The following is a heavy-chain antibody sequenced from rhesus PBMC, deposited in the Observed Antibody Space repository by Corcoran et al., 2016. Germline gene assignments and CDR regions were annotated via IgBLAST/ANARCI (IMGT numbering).Heavy chain of an antibody. CDR2: ISTGGGST. CDR3: AKENSYSGSWNRGPFDY. D-gene: IGHD6-25*01. Sequence: EVQLVESGGGLVQPGGSLRLSCAASGFTFSSYGMSWVRQAPGKGLEWVSYISTGGGSTYYADSVKGQFTISMDNSKNTLSLQMNSLRAEDTAVYYCAKENSYSGSWNRGPFDYWGQGVLVTVSS. CDR1: GFTFSSYG. J-gene: IGHJ4*01. V-gene: IGHV3S5*01.